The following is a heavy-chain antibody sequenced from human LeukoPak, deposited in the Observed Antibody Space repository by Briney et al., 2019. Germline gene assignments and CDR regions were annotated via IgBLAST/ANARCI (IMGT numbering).Heavy chain of an antibody. Sequence: ASVKVSCKASGYTFTSYAMHWVRQAPGQRLEWMGWINAGNGNTKYSQKFQGRVTITRDTSASTAYMELSSLRSEDTAVYSCARIHSLSYYYGMDVWGKGTTVTVSS. D-gene: IGHD3-16*02. CDR2: INAGNGNT. CDR1: GYTFTSYA. V-gene: IGHV1-3*01. CDR3: ARIHSLSYYYGMDV. J-gene: IGHJ6*04.